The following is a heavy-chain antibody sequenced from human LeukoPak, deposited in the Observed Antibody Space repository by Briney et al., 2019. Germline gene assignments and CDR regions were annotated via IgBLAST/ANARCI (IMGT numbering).Heavy chain of an antibody. D-gene: IGHD2-15*01. J-gene: IGHJ4*02. V-gene: IGHV3-66*01. CDR1: GFTFSSYA. Sequence: GGSLRLSCAASGFTFSSYAMSWVRQTPGKGLEWVSLIYSDISTHYADSVKGRFTISRDNSKNTLYLHMNSLRAEDTAVYYCARDLGYCSGSTCYVGYFDYWGQGTLVTVSS. CDR3: ARDLGYCSGSTCYVGYFDY. CDR2: IYSDIST.